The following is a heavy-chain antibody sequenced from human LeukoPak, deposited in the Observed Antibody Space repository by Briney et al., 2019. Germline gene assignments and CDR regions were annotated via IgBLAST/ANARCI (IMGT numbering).Heavy chain of an antibody. Sequence: GGSLSLSCAASGFTFSNYWMSWVRQAPGKGLEWVANIKEDGSEKYYVDSGKGRFTISRDNARNSLYLQMNSLRAEDTAVYYCASGRQLGYWGQGTLVTVSS. D-gene: IGHD6-13*01. CDR3: ASGRQLGY. J-gene: IGHJ4*02. CDR2: IKEDGSEK. CDR1: GFTFSNYW. V-gene: IGHV3-7*01.